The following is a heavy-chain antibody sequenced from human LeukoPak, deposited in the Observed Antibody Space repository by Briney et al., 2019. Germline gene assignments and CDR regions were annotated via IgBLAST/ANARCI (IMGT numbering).Heavy chain of an antibody. Sequence: PSETLSPTCTVSGGSISSYYWSWIRQPPGKGLEWIGYIYYSGSTNYNPSLKSRVTISVDTSKNQFSLKLSSVTAADTAVYYCARHHYDSSGYYPDWYFDLWGRGTLVTVSS. V-gene: IGHV4-59*08. CDR3: ARHHYDSSGYYPDWYFDL. D-gene: IGHD3-22*01. CDR2: IYYSGST. J-gene: IGHJ2*01. CDR1: GGSISSYY.